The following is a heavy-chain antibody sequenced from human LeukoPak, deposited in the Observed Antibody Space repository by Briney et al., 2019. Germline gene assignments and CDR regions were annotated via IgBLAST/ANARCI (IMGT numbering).Heavy chain of an antibody. V-gene: IGHV3-48*04. CDR3: ARESYDSSGYPDAFDI. J-gene: IGHJ3*02. CDR2: ISSSSSTI. Sequence: GGSLRLSCAASGFTFSSYSMNWVRQAPGKGLEWVSYISSSSSTIYYADSVKGRFTISRDNAKNSLYLQMNRLRAEDTAVYYCARESYDSSGYPDAFDIWGQGTMVTVSS. CDR1: GFTFSSYS. D-gene: IGHD3-22*01.